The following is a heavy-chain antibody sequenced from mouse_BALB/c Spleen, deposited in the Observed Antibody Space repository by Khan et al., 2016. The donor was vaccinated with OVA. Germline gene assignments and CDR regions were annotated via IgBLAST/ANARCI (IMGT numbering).Heavy chain of an antibody. CDR1: GYTFTSYT. D-gene: IGHD2-14*01. J-gene: IGHJ3*01. Sequence: QVQLKQSGAELARPGASVKMSCKASGYTFTSYTIHWIKKRPGQGLEWIGYINPSNGYTNYNQKFKDKATFTTDKSSTTAYLQLSSQTSDDYAVYNCVRDGAYHRNDGWFAYWGQGTLVTVSA. V-gene: IGHV1-4*01. CDR3: VRDGAYHRNDGWFAY. CDR2: INPSNGYT.